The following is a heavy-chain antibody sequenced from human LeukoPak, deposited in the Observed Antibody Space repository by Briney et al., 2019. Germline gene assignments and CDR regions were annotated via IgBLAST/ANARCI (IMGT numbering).Heavy chain of an antibody. CDR2: ISGSGGST. D-gene: IGHD2-15*01. Sequence: ASVKVSCKASGGTFTSYAMSWVRQAPGKGPEWVSAISGSGGSTYYADSVKGRFTISRDNSKNTLYLQMNSLRAEDTAVYYCAKGEAAIPYYFDYWGQGTLVTVSS. J-gene: IGHJ4*02. V-gene: IGHV3-23*01. CDR3: AKGEAAIPYYFDY. CDR1: GGTFTSYA.